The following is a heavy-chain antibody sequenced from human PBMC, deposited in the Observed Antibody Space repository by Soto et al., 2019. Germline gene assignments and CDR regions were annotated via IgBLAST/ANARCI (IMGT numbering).Heavy chain of an antibody. V-gene: IGHV1-69*01. CDR1: GGTFSNYA. D-gene: IGHD3-10*02. J-gene: IGHJ6*02. CDR3: ARDLAPVVRGVLSSGMDV. Sequence: QVQLVQSGAEIKKTGSSVKVSCKASGGTFSNYAINWIRQAPGQGLEWMGGIIPMFGTTYYAQRFQGRVTITADESTSTAYMELSSLTSEDTAIFYCARDLAPVVRGVLSSGMDVWGQGTTVTVS. CDR2: IIPMFGTT.